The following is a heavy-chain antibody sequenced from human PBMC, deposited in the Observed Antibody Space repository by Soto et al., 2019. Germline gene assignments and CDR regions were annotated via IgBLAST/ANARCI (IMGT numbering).Heavy chain of an antibody. V-gene: IGHV3-48*03. D-gene: IGHD5-12*01. CDR2: ISSSGSTI. CDR3: AREGRDGYNSDY. J-gene: IGHJ4*02. CDR1: GFTFSSYE. Sequence: EVQLVESGGGLVQPGGSLRLSCAASGFTFSSYEMNWVRQAPGKGLEWVSYISSSGSTIYYADSVKGRFTISRDNAKNSLYLRMNSLRAEDTAVYYCAREGRDGYNSDYWGQGTLVTVSS.